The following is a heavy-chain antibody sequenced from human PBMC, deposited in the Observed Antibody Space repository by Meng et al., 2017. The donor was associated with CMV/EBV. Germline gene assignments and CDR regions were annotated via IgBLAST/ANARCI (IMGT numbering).Heavy chain of an antibody. D-gene: IGHD2-2*03. V-gene: IGHV1-18*04. CDR1: GYTFTSYG. J-gene: IGHJ6*02. CDR2: ISAYNGNT. CDR3: ARDGHLDQNYYGMDV. Sequence: ASVKVSCKASGYTFTSYGISWVRQAPGQGLEWMGLISAYNGNTNYAQKLQGRVTMTTDTSTSTAYMELRSLRSDDTAVYYCARDGHLDQNYYGMDVWGQGTTVTVSS.